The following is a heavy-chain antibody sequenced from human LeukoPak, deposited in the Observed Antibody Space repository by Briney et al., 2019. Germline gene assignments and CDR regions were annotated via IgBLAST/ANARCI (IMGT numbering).Heavy chain of an antibody. CDR1: GFTVSTNY. CDR2: INANSGTT. CDR3: AKPISGGLAVTADWFRP. D-gene: IGHD6-19*01. V-gene: IGHV3-23*01. Sequence: PGGSLRLSCAASGFTVSTNYMSWLRQPPGKGLEWVSTINANSGTTSYAASVRGRFTISRDNSKNTLYLQVNTLRADDTATYYCAKPISGGLAVTADWFRPWGQGTLVVVSS. J-gene: IGHJ5*01.